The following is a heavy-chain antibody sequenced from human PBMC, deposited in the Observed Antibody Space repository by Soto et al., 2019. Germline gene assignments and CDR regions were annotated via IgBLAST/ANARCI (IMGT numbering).Heavy chain of an antibody. CDR1: GFSISSGYY. V-gene: IGHV4-38-2*02. D-gene: IGHD6-19*01. J-gene: IGHJ4*02. CDR2: MYYSGTT. CDR3: ARDWYRGGYTGGYFDY. Sequence: NPSDTLSLTCGVSGFSISSGYYWGGIRQPPGKGLEWIGSMYYSGTTYYNPSLKSRVAISVDTSKNQLSMKLSAVTAAATAVYYCARDWYRGGYTGGYFDYWGQGTLVTVSS.